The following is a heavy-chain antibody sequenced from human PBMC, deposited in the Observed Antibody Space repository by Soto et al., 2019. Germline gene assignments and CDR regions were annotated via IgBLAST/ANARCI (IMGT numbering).Heavy chain of an antibody. CDR1: GYSFTNND. Sequence: ASVKVSCKASGYSFTNNDVSWVRQATGQGLEWMGWMNPGSGDTGYAQKFQGRVTMTRDISIATAYMELSSLRSDDTAIYYCERRAMLGSTSCFAPGGEGPLVTVS. J-gene: IGHJ5*02. CDR3: ERRAMLGSTSCFAP. D-gene: IGHD3-10*01. CDR2: MNPGSGDT. V-gene: IGHV1-8*01.